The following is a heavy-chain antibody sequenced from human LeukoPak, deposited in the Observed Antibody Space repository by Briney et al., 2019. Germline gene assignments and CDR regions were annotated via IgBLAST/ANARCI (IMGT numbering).Heavy chain of an antibody. Sequence: GGSLRLSCAASGFTSSSYWMHWVRQAPGKGLVWVSRINSDGSNTNYADSVKGRSTISRDNAKNTVYLQMNNLRAEDTAVYYCARGRGPYGWFDPWGQGTLVTVSS. J-gene: IGHJ5*02. V-gene: IGHV3-74*01. CDR1: GFTSSSYW. CDR2: INSDGSNT. CDR3: ARGRGPYGWFDP. D-gene: IGHD3-10*01.